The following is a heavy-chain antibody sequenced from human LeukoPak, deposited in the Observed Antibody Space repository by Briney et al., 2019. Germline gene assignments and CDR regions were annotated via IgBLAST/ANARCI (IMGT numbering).Heavy chain of an antibody. D-gene: IGHD2-15*01. CDR3: GRDLTTLELLGYYYGLDV. J-gene: IGHJ6*02. CDR1: GFTFRTYA. Sequence: GGSLRLSCVASGFTFRTYAMHWVRPAPGKGLEWIIVISSDGTNEYYADSVKGRFTVSRDNSKNTLYLQMNSLRDKDTAVYYCGRDLTTLELLGYYYGLDVWGQGTTVTVSS. V-gene: IGHV3-30-3*01. CDR2: ISSDGTNE.